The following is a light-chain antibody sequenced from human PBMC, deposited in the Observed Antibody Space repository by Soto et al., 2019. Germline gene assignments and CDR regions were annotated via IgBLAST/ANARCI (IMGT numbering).Light chain of an antibody. V-gene: IGKV1-39*01. CDR2: AAS. CDR1: QSITDY. CDR3: QQTYIPPFT. Sequence: DIQMTQSPSSLSASVGDRVTITCRASQSITDYLNWYQQKPGKAPKLLIYAASSLQSGVPSRFSASGSGTDFTLTISRLQPEDFATYFCQQTYIPPFTVGQGTRLEIK. J-gene: IGKJ5*01.